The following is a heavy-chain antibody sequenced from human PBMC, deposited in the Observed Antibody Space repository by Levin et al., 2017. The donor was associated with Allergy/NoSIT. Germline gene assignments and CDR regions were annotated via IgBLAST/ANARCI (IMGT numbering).Heavy chain of an antibody. CDR3: ARQSAVGGILYGMDV. J-gene: IGHJ6*02. D-gene: IGHD1-26*01. CDR2: IYYSGST. Sequence: GSLRLSCTVSGGSISSPSSYWGWIRQPPGRGLEWIGSIYYSGSTYYNLSLKSRVIISVDTSKNQFSLKLSSVTAADTAVFYCARQSAVGGILYGMDVWGQGTTVTVSS. CDR1: GGSISSPSSY. V-gene: IGHV4-39*01.